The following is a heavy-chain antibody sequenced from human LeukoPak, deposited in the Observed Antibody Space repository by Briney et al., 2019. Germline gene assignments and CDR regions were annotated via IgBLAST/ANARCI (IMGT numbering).Heavy chain of an antibody. J-gene: IGHJ4*02. CDR1: GGSISSYY. CDR2: IYYNGST. D-gene: IGHD3-10*01. V-gene: IGHV4-59*12. CDR3: ARGKGITMVRGVLDY. Sequence: SETLSLTCTVSGGSISSYYWSWIRQPPGKGLEWIGYIYYNGSTNYNPSLKSRVTISVDTSKNQFSLKLSSVTAADTAVYYCARGKGITMVRGVLDYWGQGTLVTVSS.